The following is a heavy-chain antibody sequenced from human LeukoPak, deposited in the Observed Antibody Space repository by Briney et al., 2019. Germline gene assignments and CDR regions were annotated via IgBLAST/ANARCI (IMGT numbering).Heavy chain of an antibody. V-gene: IGHV1-2*02. Sequence: ASVKVSCKASGYTFTGCYVHWVRQAHGQGLEWMGWINPNSGGTNYAQKFQGRVTMTRDTSISTAYMELSRLRSDDTAVYYCARDYYDFWSGFVYWGQGTLVTVSS. CDR3: ARDYYDFWSGFVY. CDR1: GYTFTGCY. D-gene: IGHD3-3*01. J-gene: IGHJ4*02. CDR2: INPNSGGT.